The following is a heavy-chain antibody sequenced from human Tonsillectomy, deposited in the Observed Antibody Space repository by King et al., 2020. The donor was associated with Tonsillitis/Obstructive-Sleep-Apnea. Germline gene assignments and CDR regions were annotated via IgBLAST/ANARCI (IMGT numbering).Heavy chain of an antibody. CDR1: GGSISSSSYY. CDR3: ARLQDFDIMTGYPYFFDF. V-gene: IGHV4-39*01. D-gene: IGHD3-9*01. J-gene: IGHJ4*02. Sequence: QLQESGPGLVKPSETLSLTCTVSGGSISSSSYYWGWIRQPPGKGLEWIGNIFHSASTYYNPSLMSRVTIFVDTSKNQFSLRLSSVTAAVTAVYYCARLQDFDIMTGYPYFFDFWGQGTLVTVSS. CDR2: IFHSAST.